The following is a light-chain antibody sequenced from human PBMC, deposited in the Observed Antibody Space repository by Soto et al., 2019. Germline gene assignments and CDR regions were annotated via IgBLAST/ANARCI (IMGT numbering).Light chain of an antibody. Sequence: DIQMTQSPSTLCASVGDRVTLTCRASQTIDSWLAWYQQRPGKPANLLIYKASTLASGVTSRFRGSGSGTEFTLTINSLQPDDFATYYCQQYHIYSGTVGQGTKVDIK. V-gene: IGKV1-5*03. J-gene: IGKJ1*01. CDR2: KAS. CDR1: QTIDSW. CDR3: QQYHIYSGT.